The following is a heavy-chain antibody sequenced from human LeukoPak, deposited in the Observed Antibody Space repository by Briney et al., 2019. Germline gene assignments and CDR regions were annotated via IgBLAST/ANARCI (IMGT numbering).Heavy chain of an antibody. CDR1: GFTFSRYS. Sequence: GGSLRLSCAASGFTFSRYSMNWVRQAPGKGLEWVSSISNTGSYISYAEFVKGRFSISRDNAKNSLYLQMNSLRADDTAVYYCAKVSESNYDILTGYYTPYYFDYWGQGTLVTVSS. D-gene: IGHD3-9*01. V-gene: IGHV3-21*04. CDR3: AKVSESNYDILTGYYTPYYFDY. J-gene: IGHJ4*02. CDR2: ISNTGSYI.